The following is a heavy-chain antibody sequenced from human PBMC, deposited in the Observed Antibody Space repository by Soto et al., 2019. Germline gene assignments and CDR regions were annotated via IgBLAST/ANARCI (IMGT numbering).Heavy chain of an antibody. Sequence: ASVKVSCKASGYTFTSYAMHWVRQAPGQRLEWMGWINAGNGNTKYSQKFQGRVTITRDTSASTAYMELSSLRSEDTAVYYCARQTGSSGRYPYYFDYWGQGTLVTVSS. CDR3: ARQTGSSGRYPYYFDY. J-gene: IGHJ4*02. CDR2: INAGNGNT. D-gene: IGHD6-19*01. V-gene: IGHV1-3*01. CDR1: GYTFTSYA.